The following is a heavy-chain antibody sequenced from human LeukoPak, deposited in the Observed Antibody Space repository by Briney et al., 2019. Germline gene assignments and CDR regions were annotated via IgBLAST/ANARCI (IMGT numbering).Heavy chain of an antibody. CDR2: IIPIFGTA. V-gene: IGHV1-69*05. D-gene: IGHD3-22*01. Sequence: SVKVSCKASGGTFSSYAISWVRQAPGQGLEWMGRIIPIFGTANYAQKFQGRVTITTDESTSTAYMELSSLRSEDTAVYYCAKAGTGYYDLSGHYSSYFEYWGQGTLVTVSS. CDR3: AKAGTGYYDLSGHYSSYFEY. CDR1: GGTFSSYA. J-gene: IGHJ4*02.